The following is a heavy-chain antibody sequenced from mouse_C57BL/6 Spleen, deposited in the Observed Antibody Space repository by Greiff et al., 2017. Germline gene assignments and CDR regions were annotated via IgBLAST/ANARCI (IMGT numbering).Heavy chain of an antibody. CDR3: ARARIYYYGSSCAMAY. V-gene: IGHV14-3*01. CDR2: IDPANGNT. J-gene: IGHJ4*01. Sequence: VQLQQSVAELVRPGASVKLSCTASGFNIKNTYMHWVKQRPEQGLEWIGRIDPANGNTKYAPKFQGKATITADTSSNTAYLQLSSLTAEDTAICYCARARIYYYGSSCAMAYWGQGTSVTVSS. D-gene: IGHD1-1*01. CDR1: GFNIKNTY.